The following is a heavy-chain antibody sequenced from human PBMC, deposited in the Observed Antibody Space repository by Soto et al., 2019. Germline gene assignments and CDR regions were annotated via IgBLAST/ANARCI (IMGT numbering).Heavy chain of an antibody. CDR1: GFSFSSYS. Sequence: PGGSLRLSCAASGFSFSSYSLNWVRQAPGQGLEWVSYISSSSSTIYYADSVNGRFTISTVNATNSLYLQMNSLVAEETAVYYYSRDGHVEVVAATCFDYWGQGTLGTVPS. J-gene: IGHJ4*02. D-gene: IGHD2-15*01. CDR3: SRDGHVEVVAATCFDY. CDR2: ISSSSSTI. V-gene: IGHV3-48*01.